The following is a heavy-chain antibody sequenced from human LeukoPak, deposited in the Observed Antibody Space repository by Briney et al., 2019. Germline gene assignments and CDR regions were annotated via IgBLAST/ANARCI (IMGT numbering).Heavy chain of an antibody. CDR1: GYTFTSYG. CDR3: ARDGIVVVPAAYHRDDAFDI. D-gene: IGHD2-2*01. Sequence: GASVKVSCKASGYTFTSYGISWVRQAPGQGLEWMGWISAYNGNTNYAQKLQGRVTMTTDTSTSTAYMELRSLRSDDTAVYYCARDGIVVVPAAYHRDDAFDIWGQGTMVTVSS. V-gene: IGHV1-18*01. J-gene: IGHJ3*02. CDR2: ISAYNGNT.